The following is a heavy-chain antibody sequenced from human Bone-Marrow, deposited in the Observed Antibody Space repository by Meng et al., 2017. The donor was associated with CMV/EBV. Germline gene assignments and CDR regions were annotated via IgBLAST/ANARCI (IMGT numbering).Heavy chain of an antibody. CDR3: ARDRARGYSSGWYYGY. J-gene: IGHJ4*02. Sequence: ASVKVSCKASGYTFTGYYMHWVRQAPGQGLEWMGIINPSGGSTSYAQKFQGRVTMTRDTSTSTVYMELSSLRSEDTAVYYCARDRARGYSSGWYYGYWGQGALVTVSS. D-gene: IGHD6-19*01. CDR1: GYTFTGYY. CDR2: INPSGGST. V-gene: IGHV1-46*01.